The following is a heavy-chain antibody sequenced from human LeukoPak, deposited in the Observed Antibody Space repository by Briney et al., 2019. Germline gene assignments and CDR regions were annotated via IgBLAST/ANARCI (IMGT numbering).Heavy chain of an antibody. J-gene: IGHJ5*02. CDR1: GFTFTNSS. Sequence: KTGGSLRLSCVASGFTFTNSSMNWIRQAPGKGLEWVSSITDSPNYVEYADSVKGRFTISRDDAKNSLYLQMDSLRADDTAVYYCARDPYQLSWFDPWGQGTLVTVSS. D-gene: IGHD1-1*01. CDR3: ARDPYQLSWFDP. V-gene: IGHV3-21*01. CDR2: ITDSPNYV.